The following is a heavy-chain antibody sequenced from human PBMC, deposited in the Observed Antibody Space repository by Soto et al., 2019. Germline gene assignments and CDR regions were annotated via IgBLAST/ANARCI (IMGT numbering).Heavy chain of an antibody. CDR2: ISGSGGST. V-gene: IGHV3-23*01. Sequence: GGSLRLSCAASGFTFSSYAMSWVRQAPGKGLEWVSAISGSGGSTYYADSVKGRFTISRDNSKNTLYLQMNSLRAEDTAVYYCAKGWTRIAARLEYYGMDVWGQGTTVTVSS. D-gene: IGHD6-6*01. J-gene: IGHJ6*02. CDR1: GFTFSSYA. CDR3: AKGWTRIAARLEYYGMDV.